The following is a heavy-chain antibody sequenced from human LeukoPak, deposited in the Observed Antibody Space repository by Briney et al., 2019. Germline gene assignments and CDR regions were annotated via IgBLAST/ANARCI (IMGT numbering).Heavy chain of an antibody. J-gene: IGHJ5*02. Sequence: GASVKVSCKASGYTFTGYYMHWVRQAPGQGLEWMGWINPNSGGTNYAQKFQGRVTMTRDTSISTAYMELSRLRSDDTAVYYCARVSPVGYYDSSGYYYNVYNWFDPWGQGTLVTVSS. CDR2: INPNSGGT. CDR1: GYTFTGYY. V-gene: IGHV1-2*02. D-gene: IGHD3-22*01. CDR3: ARVSPVGYYDSSGYYYNVYNWFDP.